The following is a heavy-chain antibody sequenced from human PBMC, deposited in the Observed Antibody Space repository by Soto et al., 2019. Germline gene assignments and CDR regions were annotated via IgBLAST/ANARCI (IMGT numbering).Heavy chain of an antibody. J-gene: IGHJ3*02. CDR2: INQDGSKR. CDR3: ARMYYDFWSGYSGYPCLDTFDI. CDR1: EFTFSTYW. D-gene: IGHD3-3*01. Sequence: GGSLRLSCAASEFTFSTYWMSWVRQAPGKGLEWVANINQDGSKRNYVDSVKGRFTISRDNARNSLYLQMNNVRAEDTAVYYCARMYYDFWSGYSGYPCLDTFDIWGQGTMVTVSS. V-gene: IGHV3-7*01.